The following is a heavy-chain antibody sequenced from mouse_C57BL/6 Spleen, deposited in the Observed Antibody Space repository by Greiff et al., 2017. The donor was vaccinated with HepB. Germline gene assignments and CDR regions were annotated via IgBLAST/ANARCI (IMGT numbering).Heavy chain of an antibody. CDR2: IYPGSGNT. J-gene: IGHJ2*01. CDR3: ARINYGFDY. CDR1: GYTFTDYY. D-gene: IGHD1-1*01. V-gene: IGHV1-76*01. Sequence: QVQLKESGAELVRPGASVKLSCKASGYTFTDYYINWVKQRPGQGLEWIARIYPGSGNTYYNEKFKGKATLTAEKSSSTAYMQLSSLTSEDSAVYFCARINYGFDYWGQGTTLTVSS.